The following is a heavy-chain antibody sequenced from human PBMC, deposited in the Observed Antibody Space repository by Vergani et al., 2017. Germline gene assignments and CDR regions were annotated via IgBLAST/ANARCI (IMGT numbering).Heavy chain of an antibody. J-gene: IGHJ5*02. CDR3: AKDQFWSGYYTQGGSVS. CDR2: ISGSGGST. CDR1: GFTFSSYA. Sequence: EVQLLESGGGLVQPGGSLRLSCAASGFTFSSYAMSWVRQAPGKGLEWVSVISGSGGSTYYADSVKGRFTISRDNSKNTLYLQMNSLRAEDTALYYCAKDQFWSGYYTQGGSVSWGQGTLVTVSS. V-gene: IGHV3-23*01. D-gene: IGHD3-3*01.